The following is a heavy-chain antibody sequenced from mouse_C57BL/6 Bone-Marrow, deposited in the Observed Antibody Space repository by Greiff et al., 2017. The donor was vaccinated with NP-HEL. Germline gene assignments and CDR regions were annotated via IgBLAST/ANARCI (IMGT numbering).Heavy chain of an antibody. Sequence: EVNVVESGGGLVQPKGSLKLSCAASGFSFNTYAMNWVRQAPGKGLEWVARIRSKSNNYATYYADSVKDRFTISRDDSESMLYLQMNNLKTEDTAMYYCVRQGTTVGYFDYWGQGTTLTVSS. V-gene: IGHV10-1*01. J-gene: IGHJ2*01. D-gene: IGHD1-1*01. CDR2: IRSKSNNYAT. CDR1: GFSFNTYA. CDR3: VRQGTTVGYFDY.